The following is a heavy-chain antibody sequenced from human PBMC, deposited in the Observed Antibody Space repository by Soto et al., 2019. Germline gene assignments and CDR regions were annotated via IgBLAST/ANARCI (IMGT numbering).Heavy chain of an antibody. CDR3: ARDFVWYSSSNTYTSRFEY. J-gene: IGHJ4*02. Sequence: SETLSLTCTVSGGSISSGDYYWSWIRQPPGKGLDWIGYIYYSGSTYYNPSLKSRVTISVDTSKNQFSLKLSSVTAADTAVYYCARDFVWYSSSNTYTSRFEYWGQVTLVTVSS. CDR1: GGSISSGDYY. CDR2: IYYSGST. D-gene: IGHD6-6*01. V-gene: IGHV4-30-4*01.